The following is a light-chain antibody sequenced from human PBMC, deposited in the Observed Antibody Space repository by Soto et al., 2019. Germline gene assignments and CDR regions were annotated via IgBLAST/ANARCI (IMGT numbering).Light chain of an antibody. CDR2: RAS. CDR1: QSVLFISNNKNF. CDR3: QQYYTGIA. V-gene: IGKV4-1*01. Sequence: DIVMTQSPESLAVSLGERATISCDASQSVLFISNNKNFLAWYQQKAGQRPKLLIYRASIRESGVPDRFSGSGSGTDFTLTISSLQAEDVAVYYCQQYYTGIAFGQGTRLEIK. J-gene: IGKJ5*01.